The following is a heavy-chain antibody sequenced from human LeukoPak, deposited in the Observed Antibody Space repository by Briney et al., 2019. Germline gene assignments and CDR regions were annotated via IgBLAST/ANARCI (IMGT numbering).Heavy chain of an antibody. D-gene: IGHD3-3*01. CDR2: INPNSGGT. J-gene: IGHJ6*03. CDR1: GYTFTCYY. CDR3: ARDQRVTIFRVDHMDV. V-gene: IGHV1-2*02. Sequence: ASVKVSCKASGYTFTCYYMHWVRQAPGQGLEWMGWINPNSGGTNYAQKFQGRVTMTRDTSISTAYMELSRLRSDDTAVYYCARDQRVTIFRVDHMDVWGEGTTVTVSS.